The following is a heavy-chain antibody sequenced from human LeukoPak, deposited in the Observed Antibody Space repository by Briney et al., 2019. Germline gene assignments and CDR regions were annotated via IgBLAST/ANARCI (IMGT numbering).Heavy chain of an antibody. CDR2: IYPGDSDT. CDR1: GYRFPSYW. D-gene: IGHD6-19*01. CDR3: ARHRPYSSGWRHFDY. V-gene: IGHV5-51*01. Sequence: GESLKISCKGSGYRFPSYWIGWVRQMPGKGLEWMGIIYPGDSDTTYSPSFQGQVIISADKSISTAYLQWSSLKASDTAMYYCARHRPYSSGWRHFDYWGQGTLVTVSS. J-gene: IGHJ4*02.